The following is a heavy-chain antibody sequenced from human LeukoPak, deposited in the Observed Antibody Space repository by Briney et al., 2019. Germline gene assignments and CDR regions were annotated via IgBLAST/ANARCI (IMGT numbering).Heavy chain of an antibody. CDR3: AKDSSSYDWGYMDD. CDR2: IGGSDGRT. CDR1: GFTFSTYA. D-gene: IGHD3-22*01. V-gene: IGHV3-23*01. Sequence: HPGGSLRLSCAASGFTFSTYAMSWVRQAPGKGLEWVSLIGGSDGRTRYADSVKGRFTISRDNSKNTLYLEMNSLRAEDTAVYCCAKDSSSYDWGYMDDWGKGTTVTISS. J-gene: IGHJ6*03.